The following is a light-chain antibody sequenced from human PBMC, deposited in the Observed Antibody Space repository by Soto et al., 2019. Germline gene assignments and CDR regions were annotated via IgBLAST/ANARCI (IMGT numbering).Light chain of an antibody. V-gene: IGLV2-14*01. J-gene: IGLJ1*01. Sequence: QSVLTQPASVSGSPGQSITISCTGTSSDVGGYDYVSWYQQLPGKAPKLLIYDVNNRPSGVSHRFSGSKSGNTASLTISGLQAEDEADYYCSSYTGSSKFVFGTGTKVTV. CDR1: SSDVGGYDY. CDR3: SSYTGSSKFV. CDR2: DVN.